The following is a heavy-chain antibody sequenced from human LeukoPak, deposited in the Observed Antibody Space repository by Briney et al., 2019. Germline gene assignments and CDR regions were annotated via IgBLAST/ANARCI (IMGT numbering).Heavy chain of an antibody. V-gene: IGHV4-39*01. CDR3: ASQSYDFWSDYSGPYYYYMDV. CDR2: VYYSGST. J-gene: IGHJ6*03. D-gene: IGHD3-3*01. Sequence: WVRQAPGKGLEWVGSVYYSGSTSYNPSLKSRATISVDTSKNQFSLKMRSVSAADTAVYYCASQSYDFWSDYSGPYYYYMDVWGKGTTVTVSS.